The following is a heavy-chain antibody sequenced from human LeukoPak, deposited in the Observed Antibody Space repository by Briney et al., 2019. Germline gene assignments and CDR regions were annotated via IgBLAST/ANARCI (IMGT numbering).Heavy chain of an antibody. J-gene: IGHJ6*03. CDR1: GGTFSSYA. D-gene: IGHD2-2*02. CDR3: ARGADCSSTSCYTEDYMDV. CDR2: IIPIFGTA. V-gene: IGHV1-69*13. Sequence: ASVKVSCKASGGTFSSYAISWVRQAPGQGLEWMGGIIPIFGTANYAQKFQGRVTITADESTSTAYMELSSLRSEDTAVYYCARGADCSSTSCYTEDYMDVWGKGTTVTVSS.